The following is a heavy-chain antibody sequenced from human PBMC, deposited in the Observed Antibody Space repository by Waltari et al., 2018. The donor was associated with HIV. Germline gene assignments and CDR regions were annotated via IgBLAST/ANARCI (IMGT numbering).Heavy chain of an antibody. CDR2: NHSSGRT. CDR1: GGSITNYY. CDR3: ARGGNGYAYGDYYYFGMDV. D-gene: IGHD5-18*01. V-gene: IGHV4-59*01. Sequence: QVHLQESGPGLVKPSETLSLTCTVSGGSITNYYWSWIRQPPGKGLEWVRYNHSSGRTNYNPSLKSRVTMSVATSKNQFSLNLSSVTTADTAVYYCARGGNGYAYGDYYYFGMDVWGQGTTVTVSS. J-gene: IGHJ6*02.